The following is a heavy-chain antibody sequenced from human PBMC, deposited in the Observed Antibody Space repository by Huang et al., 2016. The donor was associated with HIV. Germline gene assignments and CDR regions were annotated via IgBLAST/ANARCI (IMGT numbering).Heavy chain of an antibody. J-gene: IGHJ3*01. D-gene: IGHD3-16*01. V-gene: IGHV3-30*03. Sequence: VQLAESGGAAVQPGGSLRLSCPTSGFIFSTYDFHWVRQTPGKGPEGVAGISNSGSTSQYAASVTGRFVIPRKKTKSTLYRQMNSLKLNDTAVYYCAREGGGGGHRGAFDVWGRGT. CDR3: AREGGGGGHRGAFDV. CDR1: GFIFSTYD. CDR2: ISNSGSTS.